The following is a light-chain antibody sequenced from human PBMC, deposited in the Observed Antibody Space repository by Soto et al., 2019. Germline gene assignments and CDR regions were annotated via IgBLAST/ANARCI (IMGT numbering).Light chain of an antibody. CDR3: QHYNSYWRT. J-gene: IGKJ1*01. Sequence: DIQMTQSPSTLSGSVCDRVTITGRASHSISSWLAWYQQKAGTATTLLIFDASSLENGVTSRFSGSGSGTEFTLTIRSLQPDDFATYYCQHYNSYWRTFGQGTKV. V-gene: IGKV1-5*01. CDR2: DAS. CDR1: HSISSW.